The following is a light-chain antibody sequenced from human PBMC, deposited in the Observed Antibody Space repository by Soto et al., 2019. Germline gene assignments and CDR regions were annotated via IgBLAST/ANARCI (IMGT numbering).Light chain of an antibody. CDR3: SSFTSSSTFV. Sequence: QSVLAQPASVSGSRGQSITISCTGTSSDVGRYNYVSWFQQHPGKVPKLIIYDVSNWPSGVSDRFSGSKSGNTASLTIFGLQPEDEADYYCSSFTSSSTFVFGTGTKVTVL. CDR1: SSDVGRYNY. J-gene: IGLJ1*01. CDR2: DVS. V-gene: IGLV2-14*03.